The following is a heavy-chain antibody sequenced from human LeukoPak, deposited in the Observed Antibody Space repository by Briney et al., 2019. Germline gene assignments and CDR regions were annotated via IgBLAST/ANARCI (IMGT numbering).Heavy chain of an antibody. Sequence: SVKVSCKASGGTFSSYTINWVRQAPGQGLEWMGGIIPVFGSASYAQKFQGRVTISADKSTSTAYMELSSLRSDDTAVYYCARTGYNYNWFDPWGQGTLVTVSS. CDR2: IIPVFGSA. J-gene: IGHJ5*02. D-gene: IGHD5-24*01. CDR1: GGTFSSYT. V-gene: IGHV1-69*06. CDR3: ARTGYNYNWFDP.